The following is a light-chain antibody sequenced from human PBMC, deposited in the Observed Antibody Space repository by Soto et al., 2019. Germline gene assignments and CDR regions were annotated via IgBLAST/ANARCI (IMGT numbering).Light chain of an antibody. V-gene: IGLV1-44*01. J-gene: IGLJ1*01. CDR3: AAWDASLNGSYV. CDR2: NNN. Sequence: QSVLTQPPSASGTPGQRVTISCSGSTSNVGSNTVNWYQQVPGTTPRLLIYNNNQRPSGVPDRFSGSKSGTSASLAISGLQSEDEADYYCAAWDASLNGSYVFGTGTKVTVL. CDR1: TSNVGSNT.